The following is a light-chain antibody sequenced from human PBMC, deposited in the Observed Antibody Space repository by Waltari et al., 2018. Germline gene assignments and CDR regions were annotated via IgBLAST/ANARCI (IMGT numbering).Light chain of an antibody. V-gene: IGLV3-19*01. Sequence: LVIYGKNNRPSGIPDRFSASSSGSTASLTIIGAQAEDEADYYCHSRDSSGDVLIGGGTKLTVV. J-gene: IGLJ2*01. CDR2: GKN. CDR3: HSRDSSGDVL.